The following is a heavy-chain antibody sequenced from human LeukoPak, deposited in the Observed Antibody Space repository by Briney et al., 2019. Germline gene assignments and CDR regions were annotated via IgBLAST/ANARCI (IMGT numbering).Heavy chain of an antibody. CDR3: ARLGIAAAAYYFDY. CDR2: IYYSGST. D-gene: IGHD6-13*01. CDR1: GGSISSSSYY. J-gene: IGHJ4*02. Sequence: SETLSLTCTVSGGSISSSSYYWGWIRQPPGKGLEWIGSIYYSGSTYYNPSLKRRVTISVATSKNQFSLKPSSVTAADTAVYYCARLGIAAAAYYFDYWGQGTLVTVSS. V-gene: IGHV4-39*01.